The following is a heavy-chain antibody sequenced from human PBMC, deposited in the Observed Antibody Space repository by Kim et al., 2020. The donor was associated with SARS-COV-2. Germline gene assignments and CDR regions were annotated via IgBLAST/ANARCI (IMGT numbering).Heavy chain of an antibody. CDR3: ARIRRARYYDFWSGYSDY. V-gene: IGHV4-34*01. D-gene: IGHD3-3*01. Sequence: KSRVTISVDTSKNQFSLKLSSVTAADTAVYYCARIRRARYYDFWSGYSDYWGQGTLVTVSS. J-gene: IGHJ4*02.